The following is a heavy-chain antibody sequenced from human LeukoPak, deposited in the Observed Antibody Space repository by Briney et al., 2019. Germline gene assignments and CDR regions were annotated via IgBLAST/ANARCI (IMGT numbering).Heavy chain of an antibody. V-gene: IGHV3-7*01. CDR2: IKQDGSEK. Sequence: GGSLRLSCAASGFTFSSYWMSWVRQAPGKGLEWVANIKQDGSEKYYVDSVKGRFTISRDNAKNSLYLQMNSLRAEDTAVYYCARVGSEQQLRPYYFDYWGQGTLVTVSS. CDR1: GFTFSSYW. CDR3: ARVGSEQQLRPYYFDY. D-gene: IGHD6-13*01. J-gene: IGHJ4*02.